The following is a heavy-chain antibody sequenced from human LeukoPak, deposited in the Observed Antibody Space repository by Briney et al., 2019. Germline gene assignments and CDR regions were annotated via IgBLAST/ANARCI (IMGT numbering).Heavy chain of an antibody. D-gene: IGHD3-3*01. CDR1: GGSINSGSYY. J-gene: IGHJ3*02. CDR2: IYTSGST. V-gene: IGHV4-61*09. Sequence: SETLSLTCTVSGGSINSGSYYWSWIRQPAGKGLEWIGHIYTSGSTNYIPSLKSRVTMSLDTSKNQFSLKLRSVTAADTAVYYCARYDFWSGSYIWGQGTMVTVSS. CDR3: ARYDFWSGSYI.